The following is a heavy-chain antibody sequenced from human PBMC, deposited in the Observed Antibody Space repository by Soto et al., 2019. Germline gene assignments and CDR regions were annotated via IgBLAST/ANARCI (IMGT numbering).Heavy chain of an antibody. V-gene: IGHV1-2*04. CDR2: INPNSGGT. CDR3: ARDRGYSYLTYYFDY. Sequence: QVPLVQSGAEVKKPGASVKVSCKASGYTFTGYYMHWVRQAPGQGLEWMGWINPNSGGTNYAQKFQGWVTMTRDTSISTAYMELSSLRSDDTAVYYCARDRGYSYLTYYFDYWGQGTLVTVSS. D-gene: IGHD5-18*01. J-gene: IGHJ4*02. CDR1: GYTFTGYY.